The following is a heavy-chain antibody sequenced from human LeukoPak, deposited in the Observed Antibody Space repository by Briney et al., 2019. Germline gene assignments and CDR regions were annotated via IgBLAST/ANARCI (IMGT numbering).Heavy chain of an antibody. CDR3: ARDLLGATLTPFDY. CDR2: ISAYNGNT. V-gene: IGHV1-18*01. J-gene: IGHJ4*02. D-gene: IGHD1-26*01. CDR1: GYTFTSYG. Sequence: ASVKVSCKASGYTFTSYGISWVRQAPGQGLEWMGWISAYNGNTNYAQKLQGRVTMTTDTSTSTAYMELRSLRSDDTAVYYCARDLLGATLTPFDYWGQGTLVTVSS.